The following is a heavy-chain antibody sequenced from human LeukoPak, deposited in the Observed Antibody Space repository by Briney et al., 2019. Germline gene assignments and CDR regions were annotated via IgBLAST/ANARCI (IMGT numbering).Heavy chain of an antibody. D-gene: IGHD1-26*01. CDR3: AKGSTRVGFDY. Sequence: GGSLRLSCAASEFTFSNYAMSWVRQAPGKGLGWVSAISSSGGTTSYADSVKGRFSISRDNSKNTLSLQMNSLRVEDTAVYHCAKGSTRVGFDYWGQGTLVTVSS. CDR2: ISSSGGTT. J-gene: IGHJ4*02. V-gene: IGHV3-23*01. CDR1: EFTFSNYA.